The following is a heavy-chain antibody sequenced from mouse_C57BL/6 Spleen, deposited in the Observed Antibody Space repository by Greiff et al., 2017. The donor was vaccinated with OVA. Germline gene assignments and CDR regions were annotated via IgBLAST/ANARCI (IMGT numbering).Heavy chain of an antibody. Sequence: EVKVVESEGGLVQPGSSMKLSCTASGFTFSDYYMAWVRQVPEKGLEWVANINYDGSSTYYLDSLKSRFIISRDNAKNILYLQMSSLKSEDTATYSCSRVYGYDAVYAMDYWGQGTSVTVSS. J-gene: IGHJ4*01. CDR2: INYDGSST. CDR1: GFTFSDYY. D-gene: IGHD2-2*01. V-gene: IGHV5-16*01. CDR3: SRVYGYDAVYAMDY.